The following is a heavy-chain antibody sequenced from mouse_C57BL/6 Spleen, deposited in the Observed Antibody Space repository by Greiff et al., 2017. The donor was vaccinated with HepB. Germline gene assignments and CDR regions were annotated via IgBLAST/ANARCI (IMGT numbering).Heavy chain of an antibody. CDR1: GFTFSDAW. Sequence: EVQVVESGGGLVQPGGSMKLSCAASGFTFSDAWMDWVRQSPEKGLEWVAEIRNKANNHATYYAESVKGRFTISRDDSKSSVYLQMNSLRAEDTGIYYCTRQLRLRPAWFAYWGQGTLVTVSA. V-gene: IGHV6-6*01. D-gene: IGHD3-2*02. CDR3: TRQLRLRPAWFAY. CDR2: IRNKANNHAT. J-gene: IGHJ3*01.